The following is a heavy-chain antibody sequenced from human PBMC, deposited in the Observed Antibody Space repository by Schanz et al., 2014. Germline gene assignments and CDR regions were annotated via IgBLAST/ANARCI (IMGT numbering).Heavy chain of an antibody. J-gene: IGHJ4*02. CDR3: AKDPFVRWHIAAAGFPFGY. V-gene: IGHV3-23*01. CDR1: GVTFSIYA. CDR2: LTGSGTTT. Sequence: EVQLLESGGGFVQPGGSLRLSCVASGVTFSIYAMSWVRQASGKGLEWVSALTGSGTTTYYADSVKGRFTISRDNSKNTLYLQMNSLRAEDTAVYYCAKDPFVRWHIAAAGFPFGYWGQGTLVTVSS. D-gene: IGHD6-13*01.